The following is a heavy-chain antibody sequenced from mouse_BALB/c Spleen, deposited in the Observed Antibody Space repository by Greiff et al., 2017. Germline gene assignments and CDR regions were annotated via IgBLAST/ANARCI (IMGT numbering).Heavy chain of an antibody. D-gene: IGHD1-1*01. CDR3: AREENYYGSSYDYAMDY. CDR1: GYTFTDYN. J-gene: IGHJ4*01. V-gene: IGHV1S29*02. CDR2: IYPYNGGT. Sequence: EVQLQQSGPELVKPGASVKISCKASGYTFTDYNMHWVKQSHGKSLEWIGYIYPYNGGTGYNQKFKSKATLTVDNSSSTAYMELRSLTSEDSAVYYCAREENYYGSSYDYAMDYWGQGTSVTVSS.